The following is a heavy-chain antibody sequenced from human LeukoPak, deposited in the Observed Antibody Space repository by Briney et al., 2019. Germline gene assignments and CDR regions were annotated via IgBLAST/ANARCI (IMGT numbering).Heavy chain of an antibody. Sequence: GGSLRLSCAASGFTFSSYSMNWVRQAPGKGLEWVSSISSSSSYIYYADSVKGRFTISRDNAKNSPYLQMNSLRAEDTAVYYCARPGPDAFDIWGQGTMVTVSS. CDR1: GFTFSSYS. CDR2: ISSSSSYI. CDR3: ARPGPDAFDI. J-gene: IGHJ3*02. V-gene: IGHV3-21*01.